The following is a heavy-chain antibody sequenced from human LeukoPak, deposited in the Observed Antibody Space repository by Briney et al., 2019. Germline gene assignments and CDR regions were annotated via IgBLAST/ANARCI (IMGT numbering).Heavy chain of an antibody. Sequence: SETLSLTYTVSGGSISSYYWSWLRQPPGKGLEWIGYIYYSGSTNYNPSLKSRVTISVDTSKNQFSLKLSSVTAADTAVYYCARYPRNDYGDLLFDYWGQGTLVTVSS. D-gene: IGHD4-17*01. CDR3: ARYPRNDYGDLLFDY. CDR1: GGSISSYY. J-gene: IGHJ4*02. CDR2: IYYSGST. V-gene: IGHV4-59*01.